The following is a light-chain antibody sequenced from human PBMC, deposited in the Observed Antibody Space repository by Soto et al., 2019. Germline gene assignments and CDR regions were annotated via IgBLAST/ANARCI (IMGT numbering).Light chain of an antibody. V-gene: IGKV3-20*01. Sequence: EILLTQSPGTLSLSPGERSTLSCRAIQSVSSSYLAWYQQKPGQAPRLLIYGASSRATGIPDRFSGSGSGTDFTLTISRLEPEDFAVYYCQQYGSSQTFGQGTKVDIK. CDR3: QQYGSSQT. J-gene: IGKJ1*01. CDR2: GAS. CDR1: QSVSSSY.